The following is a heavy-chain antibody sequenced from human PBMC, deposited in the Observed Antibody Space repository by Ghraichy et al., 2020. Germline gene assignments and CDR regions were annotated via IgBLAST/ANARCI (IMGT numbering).Heavy chain of an antibody. CDR1: GFKFGDYG. Sequence: GGSLRLSCAASGFKFGDYGMSWVRQAPGKGLEWVSGIIWNGGNTDYADSVKGRFTISRDNAKNSLYLQMNILRAEDTALYYCARDKRDSSGYLLYSFDCWGQGALVTVSS. J-gene: IGHJ4*02. CDR2: IIWNGGNT. V-gene: IGHV3-20*04. CDR3: ARDKRDSSGYLLYSFDC. D-gene: IGHD3-22*01.